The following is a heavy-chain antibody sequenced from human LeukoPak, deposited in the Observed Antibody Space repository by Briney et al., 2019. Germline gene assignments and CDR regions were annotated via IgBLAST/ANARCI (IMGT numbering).Heavy chain of an antibody. CDR3: ARDSGYGLAFDY. CDR2: ISSSSSYI. J-gene: IGHJ4*02. V-gene: IGHV3-21*01. D-gene: IGHD5-12*01. CDR1: GFTFSSYS. Sequence: PGGSLRLSCAASGFTFSSYSLNWDRQAPGKGLEWVSSISSSSSYIYYADSVKGRFTISRDNAKNSLYLQMNSLRAEDTAVYYCARDSGYGLAFDYWGQGTLVTVSS.